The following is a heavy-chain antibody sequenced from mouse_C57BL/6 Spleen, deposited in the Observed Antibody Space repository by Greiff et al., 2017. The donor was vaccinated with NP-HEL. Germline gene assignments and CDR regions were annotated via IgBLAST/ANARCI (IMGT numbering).Heavy chain of an antibody. D-gene: IGHD1-1*01. CDR2: IRLKSDNYAT. Sequence: EVKLMESGGGLVQPGGSMKLSCVASGFTFSNYWMNWVRQSPEKGLEWVAQIRLKSDNYATPYAESVKGRFTISRDDSKSSVYLQMNNLRAEDTGIYYCTDYYGSSHFDYWGQGTTLTVSS. J-gene: IGHJ2*01. CDR1: GFTFSNYW. V-gene: IGHV6-3*01. CDR3: TDYYGSSHFDY.